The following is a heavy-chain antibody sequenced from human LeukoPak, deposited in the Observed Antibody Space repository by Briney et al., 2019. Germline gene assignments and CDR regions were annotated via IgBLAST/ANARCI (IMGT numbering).Heavy chain of an antibody. Sequence: GGSLRLSCAASGFTFSSYSMNWVRQAPGKGLEWVSSISSSSSYIYYADSVKGRFTISRDNAKNSLYLQMNSLRAEDTAVYYCARDSGHHAFDIWGQGTMVTVSS. J-gene: IGHJ3*02. CDR1: GFTFSSYS. D-gene: IGHD7-27*01. V-gene: IGHV3-21*01. CDR3: ARDSGHHAFDI. CDR2: ISSSSSYI.